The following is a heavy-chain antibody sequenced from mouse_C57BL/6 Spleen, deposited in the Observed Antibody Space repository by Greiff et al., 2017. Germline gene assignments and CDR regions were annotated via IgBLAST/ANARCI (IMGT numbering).Heavy chain of an antibody. CDR2: IDPSDSYI. D-gene: IGHD1-1*01. CDR3: ARGGTTVVASYYAMDY. Sequence: QVQLQQPGAELVMPGASVKLSCKASGYTFTSYWMHWVKQRPGQGLEWIGEIDPSDSYINYNQKLKGKSTMTVDKSSRTAYMQLSSLTSEDSAGYYCARGGTTVVASYYAMDYWGRGTSDTVSS. V-gene: IGHV1-69*01. CDR1: GYTFTSYW. J-gene: IGHJ4*01.